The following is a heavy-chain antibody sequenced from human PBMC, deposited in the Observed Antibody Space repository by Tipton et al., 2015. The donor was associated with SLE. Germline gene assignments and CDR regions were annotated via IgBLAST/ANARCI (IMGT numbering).Heavy chain of an antibody. Sequence: TLSLTCTVSGDSISGDYWSWIRQPAGKGLDGIGRIYTSGSTNYNPSLKSRVSMSVDTSKNHFSLKLISVTAADTAVYYCAREFPNPVTTVHYYFDLWGRGTLVTVSS. CDR3: AREFPNPVTTVHYYFDL. CDR1: GDSISGDY. CDR2: IYTSGST. D-gene: IGHD4-11*01. J-gene: IGHJ2*01. V-gene: IGHV4-4*07.